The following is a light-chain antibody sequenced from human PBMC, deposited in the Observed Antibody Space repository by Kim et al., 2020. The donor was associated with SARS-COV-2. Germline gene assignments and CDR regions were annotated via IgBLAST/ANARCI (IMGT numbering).Light chain of an antibody. Sequence: ASLGDRVTSSCRASQGIGRWLAWYQQRPGKAPKLLIYGASSLQSGIPSRFSGNGSETDFSLSISSLQHEDLGTYYCQKTNSFPLTFGGGTKVDIK. CDR3: QKTNSFPLT. J-gene: IGKJ4*01. CDR1: QGIGRW. CDR2: GAS. V-gene: IGKV1-12*01.